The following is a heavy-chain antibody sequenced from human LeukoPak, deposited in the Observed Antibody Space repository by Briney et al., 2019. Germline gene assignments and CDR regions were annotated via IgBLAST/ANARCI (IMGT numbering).Heavy chain of an antibody. V-gene: IGHV3-64*01. CDR2: ISGDGDNT. CDR1: GFTFSLYT. J-gene: IGHJ4*02. Sequence: PGGSLRLSCAASGFTFSLYTMHRVRQAPGKGLECVSVISGDGDNTYYANSVKGRFTISRDNSKNTLYLQMNSLRAEDTAVYYCARDSLYCGGDCYGHWGQGTLVTVSS. D-gene: IGHD2-21*02. CDR3: ARDSLYCGGDCYGH.